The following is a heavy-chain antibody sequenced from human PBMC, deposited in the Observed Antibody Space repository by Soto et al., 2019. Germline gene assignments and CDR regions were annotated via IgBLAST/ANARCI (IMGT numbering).Heavy chain of an antibody. D-gene: IGHD3-3*01. CDR2: IYYSGST. J-gene: IGHJ4*02. CDR1: GGSISSYY. V-gene: IGHV4-59*08. Sequence: QVQLQESGPGLVKPSETLSLTCTVSGGSISSYYWSWIRQPPGKGLEWIGYIYYSGSTNYNPSLKSRVTISVDTSKNQFSLKLSSVTAADKAVYYCARWREKDYFDYWGQGTLVTVSS. CDR3: ARWREKDYFDY.